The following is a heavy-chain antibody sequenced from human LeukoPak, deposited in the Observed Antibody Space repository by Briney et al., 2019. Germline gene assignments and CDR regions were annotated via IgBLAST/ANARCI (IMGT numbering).Heavy chain of an antibody. CDR3: AKDAGRSGSYYNPSIPDY. CDR2: IWYDGSNK. V-gene: IGHV3-33*06. J-gene: IGHJ4*02. D-gene: IGHD3-10*01. CDR1: AFTFSSYG. Sequence: DPGGSLRLSCAASAFTFSSYGMHWVRQAPGKGLEWVAVIWYDGSNKYYADSVKGRFTISRANSKNTLYLQMNSLRAEDTAVYYCAKDAGRSGSYYNPSIPDYWGQGTLVTVSS.